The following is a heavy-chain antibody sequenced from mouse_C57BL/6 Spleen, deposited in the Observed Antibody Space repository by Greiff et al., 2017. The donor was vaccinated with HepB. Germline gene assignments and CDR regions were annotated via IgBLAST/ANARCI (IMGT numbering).Heavy chain of an antibody. CDR2: IYPGDGET. CDR3: ARWALITTVVDLWYFDV. V-gene: IGHV1-82*01. Sequence: QVQLKESGPELVKPGASVKISCKASGYAFSSSWMNWVKQRPGKGLEWIGRIYPGDGETNYNGKFKGKATLTADKSSSTAYMQLSSLTSEDSAVYFCARWALITTVVDLWYFDVWGTGTTVTVSS. D-gene: IGHD1-1*01. J-gene: IGHJ1*03. CDR1: GYAFSSSW.